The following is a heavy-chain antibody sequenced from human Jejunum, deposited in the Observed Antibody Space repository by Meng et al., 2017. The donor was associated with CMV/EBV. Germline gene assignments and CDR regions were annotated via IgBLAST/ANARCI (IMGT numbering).Heavy chain of an antibody. CDR3: ARDYRRGDGSG. CDR2: ITSSSTYI. CDR1: GFTFRTNT. Sequence: AASGFTFRTNTMNWVRQAAGKGLEWVSSITSSSTYIYYADSAKGRFTISRDNAKNSLYLQMNSLRADDTAVYYCARDYRRGDGSGWGQGTRVTVSS. J-gene: IGHJ4*02. V-gene: IGHV3-21*01. D-gene: IGHD2-21*02.